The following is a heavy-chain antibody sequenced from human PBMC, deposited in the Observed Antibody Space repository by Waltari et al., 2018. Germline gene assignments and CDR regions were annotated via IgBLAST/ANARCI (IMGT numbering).Heavy chain of an antibody. CDR2: INPDGNTV. CDR3: ARSGFMDV. V-gene: IGHV3-74*01. D-gene: IGHD3-10*01. Sequence: EVQLVESGGGLVQPGGSLRLSCAASGFSFSTYWMNWARQVPGEGLVWVSRINPDGNTVVYADYVKGRFTTSRDNAKNTLYLQMNSLRDDDTAVYYCARSGFMDVWGQGTTVTVSS. J-gene: IGHJ6*02. CDR1: GFSFSTYW.